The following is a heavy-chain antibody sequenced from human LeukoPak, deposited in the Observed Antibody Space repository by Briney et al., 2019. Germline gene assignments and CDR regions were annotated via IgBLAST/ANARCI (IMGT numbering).Heavy chain of an antibody. V-gene: IGHV4-4*08. Sequence: PGGSLRLSCAASGFTFSSYSMNWVRQAPGKGLEWIGRIYTSGSTNYNPSLKSRVTISVDTSKNQFSLKLSSVTAADTAVYFCAREPYYYDSSGYSPYWGQGTLVTVSS. CDR2: IYTSGST. J-gene: IGHJ4*02. CDR1: GFTFSSYS. D-gene: IGHD3-22*01. CDR3: AREPYYYDSSGYSPY.